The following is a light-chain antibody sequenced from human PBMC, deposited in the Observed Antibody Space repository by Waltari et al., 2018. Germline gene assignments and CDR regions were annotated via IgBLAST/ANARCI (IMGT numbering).Light chain of an antibody. V-gene: IGKV3-20*01. CDR2: GAS. Sequence: EVVLTQSPDTLSLSPGERATLSCRASQSLTKRYLAWYPQKPGRAPRLLIYGASSRAAGIPDRFSGSGSGTDFTLTISRLEPEDFAVYYCQQYGSSVLYTFGQGTKLEIK. J-gene: IGKJ2*01. CDR1: QSLTKRY. CDR3: QQYGSSVLYT.